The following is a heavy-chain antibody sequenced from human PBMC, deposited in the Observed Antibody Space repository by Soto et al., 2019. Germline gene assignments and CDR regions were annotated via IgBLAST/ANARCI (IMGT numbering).Heavy chain of an antibody. V-gene: IGHV1-69*06. CDR3: ARADSSNAPFDH. Sequence: GASVKVSFKASGGTFSSYAISWVRQAPGQGLEWMGGIIPIFGTANYAQKFQGRVTITADKSTSTAYMELSSLRSEDTAVYYCARADSSNAPFDHWGQGTQVTVSS. D-gene: IGHD3-22*01. CDR1: GGTFSSYA. CDR2: IIPIFGTA. J-gene: IGHJ4*02.